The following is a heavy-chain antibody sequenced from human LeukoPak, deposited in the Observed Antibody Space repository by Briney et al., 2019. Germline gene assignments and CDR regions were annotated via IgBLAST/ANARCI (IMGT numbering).Heavy chain of an antibody. D-gene: IGHD3-10*01. CDR3: ARDSLWFGELLPHFDY. Sequence: ASVKVSCEASGYTFTGYYMHWVRQAPGQGLEWMGWINPNSGGTNYAQKFQGRVTMTRDTSISTAYMELSRLRSDDTAVYYCARDSLWFGELLPHFDYWGQGTLVTVSS. CDR2: INPNSGGT. J-gene: IGHJ4*02. CDR1: GYTFTGYY. V-gene: IGHV1-2*02.